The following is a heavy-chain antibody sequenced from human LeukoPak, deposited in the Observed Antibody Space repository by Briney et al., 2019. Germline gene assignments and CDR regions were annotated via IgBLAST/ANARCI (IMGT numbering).Heavy chain of an antibody. J-gene: IGHJ6*02. D-gene: IGHD2-2*01. CDR1: GGTFSSYA. Sequence: ASAKVSCKASGGTFSSYAISWVRQAPGQGLEWMGRIIPILGIANYAQKFQGRVTITADKSTSTAYMELSSLRSEDTAVYYCARDLVPDCSSTSCYGNYYYYGMDVWGQGTTVTVSS. V-gene: IGHV1-69*04. CDR3: ARDLVPDCSSTSCYGNYYYYGMDV. CDR2: IIPILGIA.